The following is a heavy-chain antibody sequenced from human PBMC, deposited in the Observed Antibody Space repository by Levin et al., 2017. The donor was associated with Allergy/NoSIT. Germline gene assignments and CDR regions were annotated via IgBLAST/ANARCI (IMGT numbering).Heavy chain of an antibody. CDR3: AREPDKVGLDVFDI. D-gene: IGHD2-2*01. CDR2: IYYTGST. CDR1: GGSFRSYY. Sequence: SQTLSLPCTVSGGSFRSYYWSWLRQPPGKGLEWIGYIYYTGSTTYNPSLESRVTLSIDTSKKQVSLKLKSVTAADTAVYYCAREPDKVGLDVFDIWGQGKMVIVSS. V-gene: IGHV4-59*12. J-gene: IGHJ3*02.